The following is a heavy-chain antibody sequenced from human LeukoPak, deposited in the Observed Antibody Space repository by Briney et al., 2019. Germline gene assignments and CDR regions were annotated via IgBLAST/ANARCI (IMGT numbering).Heavy chain of an antibody. J-gene: IGHJ4*02. CDR1: GFTFSSYA. V-gene: IGHV3-23*01. CDR3: AKDQYYGSGSYYKI. Sequence: PGGSLRLSCAASGFTFSSYAMSWVRQAPGKGLEWVSSISGSGGSTYYADSVKGRFTISRDNSKNTLYLQMNSLRAEDTAVYYCAKDQYYGSGSYYKIWGQGTLVTVSS. CDR2: ISGSGGST. D-gene: IGHD3-10*01.